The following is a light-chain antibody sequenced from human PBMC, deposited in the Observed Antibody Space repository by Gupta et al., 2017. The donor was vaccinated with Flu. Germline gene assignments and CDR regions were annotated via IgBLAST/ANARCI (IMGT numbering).Light chain of an antibody. Sequence: SITISCTGTRGDIGDYKYVSWYQHYPGKAHKLIIYEVINRPSRVSHRFSGSKSGNTASLTISGLQAEDEADYFCSSYTTSSTLVFGSGTTVTVL. V-gene: IGLV2-14*01. J-gene: IGLJ1*01. CDR3: SSYTTSSTLV. CDR1: RGDIGDYKY. CDR2: EVI.